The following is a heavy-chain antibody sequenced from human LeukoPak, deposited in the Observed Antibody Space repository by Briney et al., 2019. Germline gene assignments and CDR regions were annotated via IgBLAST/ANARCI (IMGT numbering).Heavy chain of an antibody. CDR2: IYPGDSDT. J-gene: IGHJ4*02. CDR1: RYSFTSYW. Sequence: GESLKISCKGSRYSFTSYWIGWARQMPGKGLEWMGIIYPGDSDTRYSPSFQGQVTISADKSISTAYLQWSSLKASDTAMYYCARTGYSSGWYIPGDYWGQGTLVTVSS. V-gene: IGHV5-51*01. D-gene: IGHD6-19*01. CDR3: ARTGYSSGWYIPGDY.